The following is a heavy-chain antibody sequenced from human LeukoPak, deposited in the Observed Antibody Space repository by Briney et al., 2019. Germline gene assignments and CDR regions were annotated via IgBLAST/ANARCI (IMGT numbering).Heavy chain of an antibody. V-gene: IGHV3-7*01. D-gene: IGHD3-3*01. CDR1: GFTFSSYW. Sequence: PGGSLRLSCAASGFTFSSYWMSWVRQAPGKGLEWVTNIKQDGSEKYYVDSVKGRFTISRDNAKNSLYLQMNSLRAEDTAVYYCARYIDFWSGYYYYYYYMGVWGKGTTVTVSS. CDR3: ARYIDFWSGYYYYYYYMGV. CDR2: IKQDGSEK. J-gene: IGHJ6*03.